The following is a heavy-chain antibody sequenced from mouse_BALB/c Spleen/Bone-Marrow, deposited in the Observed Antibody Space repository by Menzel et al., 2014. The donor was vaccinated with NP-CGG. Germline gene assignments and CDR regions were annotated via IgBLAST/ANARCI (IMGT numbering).Heavy chain of an antibody. J-gene: IGHJ4*01. CDR2: IYPGDGDT. Sequence: VKLMESGPELVKPGASVKISCKASGYAFNTSWMNWVKQRPGQGLEWIGRIYPGDGDTNYNGKFKGKATLTADKSSSTAYMQLSSLTSVDSAVYFCARSDGYRAMDYWGQGTSVTVSS. D-gene: IGHD2-3*01. CDR3: ARSDGYRAMDY. CDR1: GYAFNTSW. V-gene: IGHV1-82*01.